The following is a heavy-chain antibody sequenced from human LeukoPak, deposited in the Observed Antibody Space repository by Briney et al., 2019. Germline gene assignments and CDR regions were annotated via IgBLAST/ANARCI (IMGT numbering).Heavy chain of an antibody. V-gene: IGHV3-30*02. Sequence: GGSLRLSCAASGFTFSSYGMHWVRQAPGKGLEWVAFIRSDGSDKYYSDSVKGRLTISRDNSKNTLYLQMNSLRGEDTAVYYCARLQNRRGYSSFNSYYYYYYMDVWGKGTTVTVSS. CDR1: GFTFSSYG. CDR3: ARLQNRRGYSSFNSYYYYYYMDV. D-gene: IGHD5-18*01. J-gene: IGHJ6*03. CDR2: IRSDGSDK.